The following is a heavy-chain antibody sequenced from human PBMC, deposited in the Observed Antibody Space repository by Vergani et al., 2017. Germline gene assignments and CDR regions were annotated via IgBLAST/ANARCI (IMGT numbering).Heavy chain of an antibody. CDR2: IYTTGST. J-gene: IGHJ6*03. D-gene: IGHD6-13*01. V-gene: IGHV4-61*02. CDR1: GDSIFSGNYY. CDR3: ARGSSSRGYYYYFYMDV. Sequence: QVQLQESAPGLMKPSQTLSLTCTVSGDSIFSGNYYWSWIRQPAENELEWIGRIYTTGSTNYNPSLESRVTMSLDSSRNRFSLSLSSVTAADTAVYYCARGSSSRGYYYYFYMDVWGKGTTVTVSS.